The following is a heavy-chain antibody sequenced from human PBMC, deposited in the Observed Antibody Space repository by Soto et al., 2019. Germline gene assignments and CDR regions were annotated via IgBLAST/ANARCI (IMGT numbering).Heavy chain of an antibody. CDR3: ARAPRNLYYFDY. Sequence: SETLSLTCTVSGGSISSSSNHWGWIRQPPGKGLEWIGNIYYSENTYYNPSLKSRVTISVDTSKNQFSLKLSSVTAADTAVYYCARAPRNLYYFDYWGQGTLVTVSS. J-gene: IGHJ4*02. V-gene: IGHV4-39*07. CDR1: GGSISSSSNH. CDR2: IYYSENT.